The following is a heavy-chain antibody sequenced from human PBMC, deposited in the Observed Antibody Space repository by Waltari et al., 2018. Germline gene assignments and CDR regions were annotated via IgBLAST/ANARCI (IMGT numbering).Heavy chain of an antibody. CDR2: IYYSGST. CDR3: ARAKRVVYAERYDAFDI. Sequence: QVQLQESGPGLVKPSETLSLTCTVSGGSISSYSWSWIRQPPGKGLEWIGYIYYSGSTNYNPSLKSRVTISVDTSKNQFSLKLSSVTAADTAVYYCARAKRVVYAERYDAFDIWGQGTMVTVSS. D-gene: IGHD2-8*02. J-gene: IGHJ3*02. V-gene: IGHV4-59*01. CDR1: GGSISSYS.